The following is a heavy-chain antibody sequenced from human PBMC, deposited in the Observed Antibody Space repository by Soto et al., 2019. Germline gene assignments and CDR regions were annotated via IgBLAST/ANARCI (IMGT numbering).Heavy chain of an antibody. J-gene: IGHJ4*02. V-gene: IGHV1-3*01. CDR1: GYTFTTYA. D-gene: IGHD5-18*01. Sequence: ASVKVSCKASGYTFTTYAMHWVRQAPGQRLEWMGWINAGNGDTEYSQKFQGRATITRDTSASTAYMELSSLRSEDTAVYYCARGLRGYSYGCLDYWGQGTLVTVPQ. CDR2: INAGNGDT. CDR3: ARGLRGYSYGCLDY.